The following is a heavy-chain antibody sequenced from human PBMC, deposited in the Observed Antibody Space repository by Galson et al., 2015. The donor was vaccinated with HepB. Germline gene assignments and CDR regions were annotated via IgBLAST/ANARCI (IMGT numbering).Heavy chain of an antibody. J-gene: IGHJ6*02. V-gene: IGHV3-15*01. D-gene: IGHD4-17*01. CDR2: IKSKTEGGTT. Sequence: SLRLSCAASGFTFSNAFMSWVRQAPGKGLEWVGRIKSKTEGGTTDYAAPVKGRFSIWSDDSKGTLQLQMSSLKTEDTAVYYCTTVTVTVQNYYYQAGMDLWGQGTTVTVSS. CDR3: TTVTVTVQNYYYQAGMDL. CDR1: GFTFSNAF.